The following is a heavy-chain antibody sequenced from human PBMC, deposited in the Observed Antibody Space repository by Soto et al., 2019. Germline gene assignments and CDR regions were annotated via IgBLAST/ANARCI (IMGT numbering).Heavy chain of an antibody. CDR2: IYYSGNT. V-gene: IGHV4-39*02. Sequence: SETLSLTCSVSGGSISSSDYYWGWIRQPPGKGLEWIGTIYYSGNTYYNPSLKSRVAISMDTSKNQFSLKVSSVTAADTAVYFCARDSSGWHWYFDLWGRGTLVTVSS. J-gene: IGHJ2*01. CDR1: GGSISSSDYY. D-gene: IGHD6-19*01. CDR3: ARDSSGWHWYFDL.